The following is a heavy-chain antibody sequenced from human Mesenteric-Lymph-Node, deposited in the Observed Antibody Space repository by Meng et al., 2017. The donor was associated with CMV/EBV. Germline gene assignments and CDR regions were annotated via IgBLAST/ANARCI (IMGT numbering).Heavy chain of an antibody. D-gene: IGHD3-9*01. Sequence: QVQLHQWGRGLLEPSETLSVTCAVYGGSFSGYYWNWIRQSPEKGLEWIGEINHSGSTTYNPSFTSRIIISVDTSTNQISLNMSSVTAADTAVYYCARGSSYDILTGYFDYWGQGALVTVSS. V-gene: IGHV4-34*01. CDR2: INHSGST. CDR3: ARGSSYDILTGYFDY. J-gene: IGHJ4*02. CDR1: GGSFSGYY.